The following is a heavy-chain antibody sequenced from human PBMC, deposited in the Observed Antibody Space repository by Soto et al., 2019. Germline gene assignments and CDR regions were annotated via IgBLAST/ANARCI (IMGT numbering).Heavy chain of an antibody. V-gene: IGHV1-69*13. CDR3: ASFLYSSGWYEWLHY. J-gene: IGHJ4*02. D-gene: IGHD6-19*01. CDR1: GYTFTSYG. CDR2: IIPIFGTA. Sequence: ASVKVSCKASGYTFTSYGISWVRQAPGQGLEWMGWIIPIFGTANYAQKFQGRVTITADESTSTAYMELSSLRSEDTAVYYCASFLYSSGWYEWLHYWXQGTLVXVS.